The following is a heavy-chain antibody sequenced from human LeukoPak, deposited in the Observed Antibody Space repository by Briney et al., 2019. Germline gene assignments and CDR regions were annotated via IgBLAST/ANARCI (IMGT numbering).Heavy chain of an antibody. V-gene: IGHV4-59*08. CDR3: ARMGGYSGYATH. CDR1: GGSISTYY. Sequence: PSETLSLTCTVSGGSISTYYWCWIRQPPGKGLEWIGNIHYSGTTNYNPSLKNRVTISLDTSKNQFSLNLSSVTTAGTAVYYCARMGGYSGYATHWGQGTLVTVSS. J-gene: IGHJ4*02. CDR2: IHYSGTT. D-gene: IGHD5-12*01.